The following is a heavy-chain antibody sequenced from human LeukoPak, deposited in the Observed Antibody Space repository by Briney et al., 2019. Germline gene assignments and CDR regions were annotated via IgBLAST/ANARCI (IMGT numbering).Heavy chain of an antibody. Sequence: ASVKVSCKASGYTFTGYYIHWVRQAPGQGLEWMGWINPNSGGAKYAQKFQGRISMTRDTSISAAYVGLSRLTSDDTAVYYCAKGRVVAGTKSLTYHWFDPWGQGTLVTVSS. CDR1: GYTFTGYY. J-gene: IGHJ5*02. D-gene: IGHD6-19*01. CDR3: AKGRVVAGTKSLTYHWFDP. CDR2: INPNSGGA. V-gene: IGHV1-2*02.